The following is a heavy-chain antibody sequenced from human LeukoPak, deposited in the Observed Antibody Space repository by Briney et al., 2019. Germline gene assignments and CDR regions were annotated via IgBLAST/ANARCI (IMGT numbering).Heavy chain of an antibody. Sequence: SETLSLTCTVSGGSMNTYYWTWNRQPPGKGLEWIGHIHYSGSTDYNPSLKSRVTISVDTSKNQFSLRLSSVTAADTAVYYCARFGARRLVRGYYYYMDVWGKGTTVTVSS. CDR1: GGSMNTYY. J-gene: IGHJ6*03. V-gene: IGHV4-59*01. D-gene: IGHD2-8*02. CDR3: ARFGARRLVRGYYYYMDV. CDR2: IHYSGST.